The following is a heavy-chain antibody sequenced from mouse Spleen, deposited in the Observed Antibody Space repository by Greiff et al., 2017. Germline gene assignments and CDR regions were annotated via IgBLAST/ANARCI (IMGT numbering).Heavy chain of an antibody. J-gene: IGHJ4*01. Sequence: QVQLQQSGPELVKPGASVKISCKASGYAFSSSWMNWVKQRPGKGLEWIGRIYPGDGDTNYNGKFKGKATLTADKSSSTAYMQLSSLTSEDSAVYFCARRGWLSAMDYWGQGTSVTVSS. CDR3: ARRGWLSAMDY. CDR1: GYAFSSSW. D-gene: IGHD2-3*01. CDR2: IYPGDGDT. V-gene: IGHV1-82*01.